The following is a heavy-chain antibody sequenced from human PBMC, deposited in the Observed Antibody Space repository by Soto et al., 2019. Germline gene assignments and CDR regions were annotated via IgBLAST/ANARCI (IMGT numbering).Heavy chain of an antibody. CDR2: INHSGST. CDR1: GGSFSCYY. CDR3: ARGPYDFWSGYFYGMDV. J-gene: IGHJ6*02. V-gene: IGHV4-34*01. Sequence: SETLSLTCAVYGGSFSCYYWSWIRQPPGKGLEWIGEINHSGSTNYNPSLKSRVTISVDTSKNQFSLKLSSVTAADTAVYYCARGPYDFWSGYFYGMDVWGQGTTVTVS. D-gene: IGHD3-3*01.